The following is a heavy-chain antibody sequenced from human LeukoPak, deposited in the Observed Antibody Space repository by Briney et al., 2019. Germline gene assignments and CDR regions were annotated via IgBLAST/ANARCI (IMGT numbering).Heavy chain of an antibody. J-gene: IGHJ3*02. D-gene: IGHD1-26*01. CDR3: ARDWELPGPFDI. V-gene: IGHV1-18*01. CDR2: ISAYNGNT. Sequence: GASVKVPCKASGYTFTSYGISWVRQAPGQGLEWMGWISAYNGNTNYAQKLQGRVTMTTDASTSTAYMELRSLRSDDTAVYYCARDWELPGPFDIWGQGTMVTVSS. CDR1: GYTFTSYG.